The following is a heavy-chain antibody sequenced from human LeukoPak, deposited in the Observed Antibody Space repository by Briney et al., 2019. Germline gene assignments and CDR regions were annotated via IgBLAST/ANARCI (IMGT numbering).Heavy chain of an antibody. V-gene: IGHV3-7*01. CDR2: IRQDGSEK. CDR1: GFTFTDYW. CDR3: ARDGTAAGLYFDC. Sequence: GGSLRLSCEASGFTFTDYWMNWVRQAPGKGPEWVASIRQDGSEKTYVDSVKGRFTISRDNTKNSLSLQLNGLRAEDTAVYYCARDGTAAGLYFDCWGQGTLVTVSS. J-gene: IGHJ4*01. D-gene: IGHD6-13*01.